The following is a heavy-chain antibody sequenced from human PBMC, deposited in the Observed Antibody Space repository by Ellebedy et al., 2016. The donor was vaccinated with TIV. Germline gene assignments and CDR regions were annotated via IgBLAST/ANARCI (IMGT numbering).Heavy chain of an antibody. CDR1: GFTFSSYG. D-gene: IGHD2-2*02. V-gene: IGHV3-33*01. CDR3: ARDREWYCSSTSCYTFDY. CDR2: IWYDGSNK. J-gene: IGHJ4*02. Sequence: GESLKISCAASGFTFSSYGMHWVRQAPGKGLEWVAVIWYDGSNKYYADSVKGRFTISRDNSKNTLYLQMNSLRAEDTAVYYCARDREWYCSSTSCYTFDYWGQGTLVTVSS.